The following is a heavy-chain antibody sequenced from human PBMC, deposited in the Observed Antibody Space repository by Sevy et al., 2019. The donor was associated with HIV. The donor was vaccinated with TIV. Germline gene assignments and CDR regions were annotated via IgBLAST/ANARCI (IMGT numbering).Heavy chain of an antibody. CDR1: GGTFSSYA. V-gene: IGHV1-69*13. J-gene: IGHJ6*02. Sequence: ASVKVSCKASGGTFSSYAISWVRQAPGQGLEWMGGIIPIFGKANYAQKFQGRVTITADESTSTAYMELSSLRSEDTAVYYCAREGNKDFWSGYQTYYYYGMDVWGQGTTVTVSS. D-gene: IGHD3-3*01. CDR2: IIPIFGKA. CDR3: AREGNKDFWSGYQTYYYYGMDV.